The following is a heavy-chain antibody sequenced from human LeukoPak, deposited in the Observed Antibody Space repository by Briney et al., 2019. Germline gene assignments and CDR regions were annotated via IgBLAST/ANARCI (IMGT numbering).Heavy chain of an antibody. CDR2: INHSGST. CDR3: ARGRGYGYEIFDY. D-gene: IGHD5-18*01. J-gene: IGHJ4*02. CDR1: GGSFSGYY. V-gene: IGHV4-34*01. Sequence: PSETLSLTCAVYGGSFSGYYWSWIRQPPGKGLEWIGEINHSGSTNYNPSLKSRVTISVDTSKNQFSLKLSSVTAADTAVYYCARGRGYGYEIFDYWGQGTLVTVSS.